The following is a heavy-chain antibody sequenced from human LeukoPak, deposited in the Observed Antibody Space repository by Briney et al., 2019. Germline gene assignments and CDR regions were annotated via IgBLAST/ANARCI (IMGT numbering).Heavy chain of an antibody. V-gene: IGHV4-30-4*01. J-gene: IGHJ3*02. D-gene: IGHD5-12*01. CDR1: GDSITNGDYY. Sequence: RPSQTLSLTCTVSGDSITNGDYYWSWIRQPPGKGLEWMGYIHYSGRTYDNPSLKSRLTLSVDMSKNQFSLIFSSVTAADTAVYYCARVSVRAFSAYHEAFDIWGQGTVVTVSS. CDR3: ARVSVRAFSAYHEAFDI. CDR2: IHYSGRT.